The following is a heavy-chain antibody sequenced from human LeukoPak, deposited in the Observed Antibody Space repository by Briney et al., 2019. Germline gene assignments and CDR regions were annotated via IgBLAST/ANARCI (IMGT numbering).Heavy chain of an antibody. V-gene: IGHV4-34*01. CDR3: ARASGSYDY. J-gene: IGHJ4*02. Sequence: SETLSLTCAVYGGSFSGYSWTWIRQSPGKGLEWIGEIYHSGITNYNPSLKSRVTISVDTSKIQFSLKLTSVTAADTAVYYCARASGSYDYWGQGTLVTVSS. CDR2: IYHSGIT. CDR1: GGSFSGYS. D-gene: IGHD1-26*01.